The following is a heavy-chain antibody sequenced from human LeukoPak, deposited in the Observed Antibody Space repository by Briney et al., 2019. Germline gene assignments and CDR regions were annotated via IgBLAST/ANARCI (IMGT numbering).Heavy chain of an antibody. D-gene: IGHD5-24*01. CDR2: ISAYNGNT. V-gene: IGHV1-18*01. Sequence: ASVKVSCKASGYTFTSYGISWVRQAPGQGLEWMGWISAYNGNTNYAQKFQGRVTMTRDTSISTAYMELSRLRSDDTAVYYCARSRSPGWLQPVDYWGQGTLVTVSS. J-gene: IGHJ4*02. CDR3: ARSRSPGWLQPVDY. CDR1: GYTFTSYG.